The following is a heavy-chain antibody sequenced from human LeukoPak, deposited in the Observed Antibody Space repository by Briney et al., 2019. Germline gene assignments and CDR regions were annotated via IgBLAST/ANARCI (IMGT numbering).Heavy chain of an antibody. Sequence: GGSLRLSCAASGFTFSSYGMHWVRQAPGKGLEWVAVISSDGSNKYYADSVKGRFTISRDNPKNTLYLQMNSLRAEDTALYYCARDRYSYGPLAFYFDYWGQGTLVTVSS. J-gene: IGHJ4*02. D-gene: IGHD5-18*01. CDR3: ARDRYSYGPLAFYFDY. V-gene: IGHV3-30*19. CDR1: GFTFSSYG. CDR2: ISSDGSNK.